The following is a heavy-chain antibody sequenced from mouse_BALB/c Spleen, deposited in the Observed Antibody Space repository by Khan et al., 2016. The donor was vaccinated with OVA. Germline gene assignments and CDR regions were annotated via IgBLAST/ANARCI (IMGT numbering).Heavy chain of an antibody. CDR2: ISSGGTYT. J-gene: IGHJ2*01. D-gene: IGHD1-1*01. CDR1: GFTFSRYS. Sequence: EVELVESGGGLVKPGGSLKLSCVASGFTFSRYSMSWVRQTPERRLEWVASISSGGTYTYYPDNVKGRFTLSRDSAENTLYLQMSSLRSEDTAIYYFARHEDYYGSRPYFDYWGQGTTPTGSS. CDR3: ARHEDYYGSRPYFDY. V-gene: IGHV5-9-3*01.